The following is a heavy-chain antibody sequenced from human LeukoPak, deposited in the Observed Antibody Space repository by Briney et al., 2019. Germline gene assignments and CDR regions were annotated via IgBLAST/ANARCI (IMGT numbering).Heavy chain of an antibody. CDR1: GFTFSSYA. CDR3: ATWDIQAASGY. CDR2: ISGSGGST. J-gene: IGHJ4*02. D-gene: IGHD3-10*01. V-gene: IGHV3-23*01. Sequence: GGSLRLSCAASGFTFSSYAMSWVRQAPGKGLEWVSAISGSGGSTYYADSVKGRLTISRDNSKKTLYLQMNSLRAEDTAVYYCATWDIQAASGYWCQRTLVTVSS.